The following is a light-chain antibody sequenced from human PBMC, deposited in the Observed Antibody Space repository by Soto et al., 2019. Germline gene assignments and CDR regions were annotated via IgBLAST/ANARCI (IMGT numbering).Light chain of an antibody. CDR2: EAS. Sequence: DIHMTQSPSTLSASVGDRVTITCRASQNIRTRLAWYQQKSGKAPSLLIYEASTVQSGVPSRFSGSGSGTEFTLTISSLQSEDFAVYYCQQYNNWPPETFGQGNKVDNK. CDR3: QQYNNWPPET. J-gene: IGKJ1*01. CDR1: QNIRTR. V-gene: IGKV1-5*01.